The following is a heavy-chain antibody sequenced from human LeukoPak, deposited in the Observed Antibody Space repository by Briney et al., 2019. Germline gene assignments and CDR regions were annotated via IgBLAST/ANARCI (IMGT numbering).Heavy chain of an antibody. CDR1: GYTFTDYY. V-gene: IGHV1-2*02. CDR3: ARVEMANFDFDY. J-gene: IGHJ4*02. Sequence: ASVKVSCRASGYTFTDYYMHWVRQAPGQGLEWMGWINPNGGGTHYSQKFQGRVTMTRDTSISTVYMDLRRLRSDDTAVYYCARVEMANFDFDYWGQGTWSPSPQ. D-gene: IGHD5-24*01. CDR2: INPNGGGT.